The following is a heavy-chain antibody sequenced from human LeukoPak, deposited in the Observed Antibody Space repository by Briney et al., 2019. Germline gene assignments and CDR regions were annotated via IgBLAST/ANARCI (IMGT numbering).Heavy chain of an antibody. J-gene: IGHJ4*02. V-gene: IGHV3-30*18. CDR2: ISYDGSNK. Sequence: GGSPRLSCAASGFTFSSYGMHWVRQAPGKGLEWVAVISYDGSNKYYADSVKGRFTISRDNSKNTLYLQMNSLRAEDTAVYYCAKVRGFPQLELPYYWGQGTLVTVSS. CDR1: GFTFSSYG. D-gene: IGHD1-7*01. CDR3: AKVRGFPQLELPYY.